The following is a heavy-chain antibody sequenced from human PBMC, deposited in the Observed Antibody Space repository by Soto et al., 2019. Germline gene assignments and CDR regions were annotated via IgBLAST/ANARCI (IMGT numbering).Heavy chain of an antibody. D-gene: IGHD2-2*01. Sequence: GGSLRLSCAASGFTFNNYAMTWVRQAPGKGLERVSAISGGGDTTSYADSVKGRFTINPDTSKNQFSLQLNSVTPEDTAVYYCARAYCSSTSCHIFDYWGQGTLVTVSS. CDR3: ARAYCSSTSCHIFDY. J-gene: IGHJ4*02. CDR2: ISGGGDTT. V-gene: IGHV3-23*01. CDR1: GFTFNNYA.